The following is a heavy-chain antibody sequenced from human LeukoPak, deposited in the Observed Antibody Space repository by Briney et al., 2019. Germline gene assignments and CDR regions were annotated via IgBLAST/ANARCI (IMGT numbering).Heavy chain of an antibody. J-gene: IGHJ4*02. Sequence: GGSLRLSCAASGFTFSSYAMHWVRQAPGKGLEWVAVISYDGSNKYYADSVKGRFTISRDNSKNTLYLQMNSLRAEDTAVYYCARDGGSYYFDYWGQGTLVTVSS. CDR1: GFTFSSYA. CDR3: ARDGGSYYFDY. D-gene: IGHD1-26*01. CDR2: ISYDGSNK. V-gene: IGHV3-30-3*01.